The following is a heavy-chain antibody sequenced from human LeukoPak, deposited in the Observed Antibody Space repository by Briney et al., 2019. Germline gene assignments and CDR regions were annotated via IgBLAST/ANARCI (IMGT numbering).Heavy chain of an antibody. CDR1: GVSINDFY. Sequence: SETLSLTCTVSGVSINDFYWTWIRQSSGNGLEWIGYIYYDGSTDYNPSLKSRVTMSIDTSRSQFSLKLNSVTAADTAVYYCTKVGLSGLFDYWGRGALVTVSS. V-gene: IGHV4-59*01. CDR2: IYYDGST. D-gene: IGHD3-10*01. J-gene: IGHJ4*02. CDR3: TKVGLSGLFDY.